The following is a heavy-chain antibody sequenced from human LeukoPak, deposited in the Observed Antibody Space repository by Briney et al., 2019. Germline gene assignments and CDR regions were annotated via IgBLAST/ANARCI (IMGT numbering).Heavy chain of an antibody. CDR2: IYYSGST. CDR3: ARDNAGY. V-gene: IGHV4-31*03. J-gene: IGHJ4*02. CDR1: GGSISSSSYY. Sequence: SETLSLTCTVSGGSISSSSYYWGWIRQHPGKGLEWIGYIYYSGSTYYNPSLKSRVTISVDTSKNQFSLKLSSVTAADTAVYYCARDNAGYWGQGTLVTVSS.